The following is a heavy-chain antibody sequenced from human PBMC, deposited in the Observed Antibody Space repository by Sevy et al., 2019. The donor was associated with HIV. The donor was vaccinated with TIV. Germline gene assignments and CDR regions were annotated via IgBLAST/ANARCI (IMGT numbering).Heavy chain of an antibody. CDR2: IWYDGSNK. CDR3: ARVRSITMIVVDQGGPFDY. V-gene: IGHV3-33*01. CDR1: GFTFSSYG. J-gene: IGHJ4*02. Sequence: GGSLRLSCAASGFTFSSYGMYWVRQAPGKGLEWVAVIWYDGSNKYYADSVRGRFTISRDNSKNTLYLQMNSLRAEDTAVYYCARVRSITMIVVDQGGPFDYWGQGTLVTVSS. D-gene: IGHD3-22*01.